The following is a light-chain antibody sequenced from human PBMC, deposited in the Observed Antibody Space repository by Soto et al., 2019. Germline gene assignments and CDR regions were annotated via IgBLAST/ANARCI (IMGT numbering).Light chain of an antibody. CDR1: QSVSSSY. V-gene: IGKV3-20*01. CDR2: DAS. Sequence: EIVLTQSPGTLSLSPGERATLSCRASQSVSSSYLAWYQQKPGQAPRLLIYDASYRATGFPARFSGIGSGTDFTLTISSLEPEDFAVYYCQQYGSSPQATFGQGTRLEIK. CDR3: QQYGSSPQAT. J-gene: IGKJ5*01.